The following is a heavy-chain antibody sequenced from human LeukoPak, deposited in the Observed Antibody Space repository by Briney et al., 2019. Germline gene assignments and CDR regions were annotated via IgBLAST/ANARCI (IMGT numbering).Heavy chain of an antibody. J-gene: IGHJ4*02. CDR3: ARGLESCSSGSCFKD. V-gene: IGHV3-53*01. CDR1: GFIVSSNY. Sequence: GGSLRLSCAASGFIVSSNYMSWVRQAPGKGLEWVSLIYSSGSTYYTASVKGRFTISRDHSMNTLYLQMNSLRAEDAALYYCARGLESCSSGSCFKDWGQGTLVTVSS. CDR2: IYSSGST. D-gene: IGHD2-15*01.